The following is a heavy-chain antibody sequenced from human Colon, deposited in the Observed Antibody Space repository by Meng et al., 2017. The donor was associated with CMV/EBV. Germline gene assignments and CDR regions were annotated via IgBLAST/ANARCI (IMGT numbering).Heavy chain of an antibody. J-gene: IGHJ4*02. CDR1: GFTFTDYY. CDR2: IRSDGSTI. CDR3: ARRSVPPAAGGLNYNFDY. V-gene: IGHV3-11*01. D-gene: IGHD2-2*01. Sequence: GGSLRLSCAVSGFTFTDYYMSWIRQAPGKGLEWVSYIRSDGSTIYYADSVKGRFTISRDNANNALYLQMNSLRAADTAVYYCARRSVPPAAGGLNYNFDYWGQGTLVTVSS.